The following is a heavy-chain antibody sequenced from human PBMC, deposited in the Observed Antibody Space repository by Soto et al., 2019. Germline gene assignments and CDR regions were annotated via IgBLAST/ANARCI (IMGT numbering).Heavy chain of an antibody. Sequence: SETLSLTCTVSGGSISSSSYYWGWIRQPPGKGLEWIGSIYYSGSTYYNPSLKSRVTISVDTSKNQFSLKLSSVTAADTAVYYCARRITMIVYFDAFDIWSQGTMVTVSS. V-gene: IGHV4-39*01. J-gene: IGHJ3*02. CDR1: GGSISSSSYY. D-gene: IGHD3-22*01. CDR3: ARRITMIVYFDAFDI. CDR2: IYYSGST.